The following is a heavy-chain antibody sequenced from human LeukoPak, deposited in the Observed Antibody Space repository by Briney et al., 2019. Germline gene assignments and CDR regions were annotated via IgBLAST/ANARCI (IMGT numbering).Heavy chain of an antibody. CDR1: GFTFSSYG. CDR3: AKDVRLGILDY. D-gene: IGHD7-27*01. V-gene: IGHV3-30*02. CDR2: IRDDGSNK. Sequence: GGSLRLSCAASGFTFSSYGMHWVRQAPGKGLEWVAFIRDDGSNKYYADSVKGRFTISRDNSKNALYLQMNSLRAEDTAVYYCAKDVRLGILDYWGQGTLVTVSS. J-gene: IGHJ4*02.